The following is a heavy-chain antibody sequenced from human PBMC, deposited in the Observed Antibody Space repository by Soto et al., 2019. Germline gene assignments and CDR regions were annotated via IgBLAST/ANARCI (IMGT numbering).Heavy chain of an antibody. V-gene: IGHV5-10-1*01. J-gene: IGHJ6*02. CDR2: IDPSDSYT. CDR3: ASFMVRGVIKDGMDA. Sequence: GESLKISCKGSGYSFTSYLISWVRQMPGKGLEWMGRIDPSDSYTNYSPSFQGHVTISADKSISTAYLQWSSLKASDTAMYYCASFMVRGVIKDGMDAWGQGTTVTVSS. D-gene: IGHD3-10*01. CDR1: GYSFTSYL.